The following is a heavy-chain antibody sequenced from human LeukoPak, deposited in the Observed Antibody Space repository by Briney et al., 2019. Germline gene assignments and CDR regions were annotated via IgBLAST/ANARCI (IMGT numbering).Heavy chain of an antibody. Sequence: ASVKVSCKXSGGTFSSYTISWVRQAPGQGLEWRGRIIPILGIANYAQKFEGRVTITADKSTSTAYMELSSLRSEDTAVYYCARGTYYDFWSSGFDYWGQGTLVTVSS. J-gene: IGHJ4*02. CDR3: ARGTYYDFWSSGFDY. V-gene: IGHV1-69*02. CDR2: IIPILGIA. CDR1: GGTFSSYT. D-gene: IGHD3-3*01.